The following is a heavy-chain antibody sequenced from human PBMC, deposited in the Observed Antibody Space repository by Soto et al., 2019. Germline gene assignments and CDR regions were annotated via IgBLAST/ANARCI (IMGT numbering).Heavy chain of an antibody. D-gene: IGHD3-10*01. J-gene: IGHJ4*02. CDR3: ARELERVHDY. V-gene: IGHV3-30*04. Sequence: PGGSLRLSCAASGFTFSSYAMHWVRQAPGKGLEWVAVISYDGRKKYYADSVKGRFTISRDNSKNTLYLQMNSLRAEDTAVYYCARELERVHDYWGQGTLVTVSS. CDR2: ISYDGRKK. CDR1: GFTFSSYA.